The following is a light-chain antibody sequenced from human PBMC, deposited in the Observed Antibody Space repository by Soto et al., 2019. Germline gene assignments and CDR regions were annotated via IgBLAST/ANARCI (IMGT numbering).Light chain of an antibody. CDR1: SSNIGSNY. Sequence: QLVLTQPPSASGTPGQRVTISCSGSSSNIGSNYVYWYQQLPGTAPKLLIYRNNQRPSGVPDRFSGSKSGTSASLAISGLRSEDEADYYCVAWDDSLSGGVFGTGTKLTVL. V-gene: IGLV1-47*01. J-gene: IGLJ1*01. CDR2: RNN. CDR3: VAWDDSLSGGV.